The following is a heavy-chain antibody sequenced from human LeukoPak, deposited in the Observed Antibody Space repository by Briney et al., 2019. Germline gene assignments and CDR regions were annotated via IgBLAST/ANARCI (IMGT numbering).Heavy chain of an antibody. CDR3: ATTAIEFDC. Sequence: GGSLRLSCAASGFTFTSYAMSWVSPAPGKGLEWFAAISGSGSSTYYADSVEGQFTISRDNSKNTLYLQMTSLRAEDTAVYYCATTAIEFDCWGQGTLVTVPS. CDR1: GFTFTSYA. CDR2: ISGSGSST. V-gene: IGHV3-23*01. D-gene: IGHD5-18*01. J-gene: IGHJ4*02.